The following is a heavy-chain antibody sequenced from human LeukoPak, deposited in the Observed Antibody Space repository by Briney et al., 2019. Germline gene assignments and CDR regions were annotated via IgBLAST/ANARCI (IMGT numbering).Heavy chain of an antibody. Sequence: GSLRLSCAASGFTVSSNYMSWVRQAPGKGLEWVSVIYSGGSTYYADSVKGRFTISRDNSKNTLYLQMNSLRAEDTAVYYCASLNDSSGYYYYYYYGMDVWGQGTTVTVSS. D-gene: IGHD3-22*01. J-gene: IGHJ6*02. V-gene: IGHV3-66*01. CDR1: GFTVSSNY. CDR2: IYSGGST. CDR3: ASLNDSSGYYYYYYYGMDV.